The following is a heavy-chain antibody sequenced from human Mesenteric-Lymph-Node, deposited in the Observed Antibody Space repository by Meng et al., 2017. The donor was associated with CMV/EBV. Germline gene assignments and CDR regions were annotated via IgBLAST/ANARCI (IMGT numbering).Heavy chain of an antibody. CDR3: ARLGDSSSWDLDY. Sequence: KPSGYTFTSYAMNWVRQAPGQGLEWMGWINTNTGNPTYAQGFTGRFVVSLDTSVSTAYLQISSLKAEDTAVYYCARLGDSSSWDLDYWGQGTLVTVSS. CDR2: INTNTGNP. CDR1: GYTFTSYA. V-gene: IGHV7-4-1*02. J-gene: IGHJ4*02. D-gene: IGHD6-13*01.